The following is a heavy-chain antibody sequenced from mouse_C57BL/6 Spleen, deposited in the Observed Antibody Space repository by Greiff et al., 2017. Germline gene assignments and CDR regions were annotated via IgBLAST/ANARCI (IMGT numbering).Heavy chain of an antibody. CDR1: GYAFRSYW. J-gene: IGHJ2*01. CDR2: IYPGDGDT. V-gene: IGHV1-80*01. CDR3: ARGGIYYGSSFPDY. D-gene: IGHD1-1*01. Sequence: VQLQQSGAELVKPGASVKISCKASGYAFRSYWMNWVKQRPGKGLEWIGQIYPGDGDTNYNGKFKGKATLTADKSSSTAYMQLSSRTSEDSAVYFCARGGIYYGSSFPDYWGQGTTLTVSS.